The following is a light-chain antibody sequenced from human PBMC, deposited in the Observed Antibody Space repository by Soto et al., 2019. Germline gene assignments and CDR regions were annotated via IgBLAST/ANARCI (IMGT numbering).Light chain of an antibody. Sequence: QSALTQPHSASGSPGQSVTISCTGTSSDVGGYNHVSWYQQHPGKAPKLMIYEVSKRPSGVPDRFSGSNSGNTASLTVSVLQAEDEAEDYCNSCAGSDNCVVFGGGTKLTVL. CDR2: EVS. J-gene: IGLJ2*01. CDR1: SSDVGGYNH. CDR3: NSCAGSDNCVV. V-gene: IGLV2-8*01.